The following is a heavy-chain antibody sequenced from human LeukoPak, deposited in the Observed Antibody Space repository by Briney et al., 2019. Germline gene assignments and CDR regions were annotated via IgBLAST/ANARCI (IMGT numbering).Heavy chain of an antibody. Sequence: SETLSLTCTVSGGSISSSSYYWGWIRQPAGKGLEWIGRIYTSESSRYNPSLKSRVTMSVDTSKNQISLNLTSVTAADTAVYYCASLSPPIDFWGQGILVTVSS. CDR2: IYTSESS. CDR3: ASLSPPIDF. CDR1: GGSISSSSYY. J-gene: IGHJ4*02. D-gene: IGHD3-16*01. V-gene: IGHV4-61*02.